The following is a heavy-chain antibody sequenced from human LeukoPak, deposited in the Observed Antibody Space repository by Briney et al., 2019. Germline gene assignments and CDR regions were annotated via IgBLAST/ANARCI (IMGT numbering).Heavy chain of an antibody. V-gene: IGHV1-46*01. J-gene: IGHJ6*03. D-gene: IGHD3-22*01. CDR3: ALGGQYYYDSSGYWPSDYYYYMDV. CDR1: GYTFTSYY. CDR2: INPSGGST. Sequence: ASVKVSCKASGYTFTSYYLYWVRQAPGQGLEWMGIINPSGGSTNYAQKFQGRVTITADKSTSTAYMELSSLRSEDTAVYYCALGGQYYYDSSGYWPSDYYYYMDVWGKGTTVTVSS.